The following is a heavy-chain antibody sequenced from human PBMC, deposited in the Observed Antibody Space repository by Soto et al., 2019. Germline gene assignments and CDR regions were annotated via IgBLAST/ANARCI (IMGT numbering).Heavy chain of an antibody. D-gene: IGHD6-13*01. CDR3: AKRSPHSSGWYSPIFDY. V-gene: IGHV3-23*01. J-gene: IGHJ4*02. Sequence: GGSLRLSCAASGFSFSDYAMSWVRQAPGKGLEWVSVISESGGSTHYADSVRGRFTVSRDNSKNSLSLRMNSLRDEDTAVYFCAKRSPHSSGWYSPIFDYWGQGALVNVSS. CDR2: ISESGGST. CDR1: GFSFSDYA.